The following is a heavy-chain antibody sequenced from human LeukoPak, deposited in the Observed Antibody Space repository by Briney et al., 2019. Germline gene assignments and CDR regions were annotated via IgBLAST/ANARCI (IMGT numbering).Heavy chain of an antibody. V-gene: IGHV3-7*01. CDR2: MKLDGSKK. Sequence: GGSLRLSCAASGFPLSSYSINWVRQAPGKGLEWVANMKLDGSKKYHIPSVEGRFTIATDDAKHSLYLQMNSLRAEDTAVYYCARDRNYDRGGWYFDLWGRGTLVTVSS. CDR3: ARDRNYDRGGWYFDL. D-gene: IGHD3-10*02. CDR1: GFPLSSYS. J-gene: IGHJ2*01.